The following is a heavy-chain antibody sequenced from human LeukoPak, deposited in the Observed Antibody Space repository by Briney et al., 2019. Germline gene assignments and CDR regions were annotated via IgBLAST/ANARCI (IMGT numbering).Heavy chain of an antibody. J-gene: IGHJ4*02. CDR3: ARDLEMIVGPR. CDR1: GFMFRNYA. Sequence: GRSLRLSCAASGFMFRNYAMHWVRQVPGKGLEWVAGLSYDGTNKYHADSVKGRFTISRDNFNNTIFLQMNNLRSEDTSVYFCARDLEMIVGPRWGQGPQVPVSS. CDR2: LSYDGTNK. V-gene: IGHV3-30-3*01. D-gene: IGHD3/OR15-3a*01.